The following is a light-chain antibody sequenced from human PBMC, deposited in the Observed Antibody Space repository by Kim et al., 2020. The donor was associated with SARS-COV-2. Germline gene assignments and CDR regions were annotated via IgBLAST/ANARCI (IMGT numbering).Light chain of an antibody. J-gene: IGKJ5*01. V-gene: IGKV3-20*01. CDR1: QSVRSDY. CDR3: QQYGSSPIT. Sequence: IVLTQSPATLSLSPGERGTLSCRATQSVRSDYLAWYQQKLGQPPRLLIYGASSSATGVPDRFSGSGSGTDFTLTISRLEPEDFAVYYCQQYGSSPITFGQGTRLEIK. CDR2: GAS.